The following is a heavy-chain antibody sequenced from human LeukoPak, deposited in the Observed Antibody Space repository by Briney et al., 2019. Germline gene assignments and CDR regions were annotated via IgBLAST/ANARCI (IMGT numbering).Heavy chain of an antibody. J-gene: IGHJ4*02. CDR3: ARVGYYYGSGSYNPLSY. CDR1: GGSISSYY. Sequence: SETLSLTCTVSGGSISSYYWSWIRQPPGKGQEWIGYIYYSGSTNYNPSLKSRVTISVDTSKNQFSLKLSSVTAADTAVYYCARVGYYYGSGSYNPLSYWGQGTLVTVSS. D-gene: IGHD3-10*01. V-gene: IGHV4-59*01. CDR2: IYYSGST.